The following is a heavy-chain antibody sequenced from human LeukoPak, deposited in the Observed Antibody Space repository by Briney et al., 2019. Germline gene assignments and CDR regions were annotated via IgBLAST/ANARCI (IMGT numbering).Heavy chain of an antibody. CDR3: ATEAGTWDFQY. J-gene: IGHJ4*02. CDR1: GYSFDNFW. CDR2: IYPGDSDT. V-gene: IGHV5-51*01. D-gene: IGHD6-19*01. Sequence: RGESLKISCKGSGYSFDNFWIAWVRQMPGKGLEWMGIIYPGDSDTRYSPSFQGQVTIPADKSINTAYLQWSSLRASDTAMYYCATEAGTWDFQYWGQGTLVTVSS.